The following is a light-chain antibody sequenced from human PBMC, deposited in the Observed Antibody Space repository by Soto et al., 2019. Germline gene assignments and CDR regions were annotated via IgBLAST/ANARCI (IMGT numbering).Light chain of an antibody. Sequence: QSVLTQPPSVSGAPGQRVTISCTGSSSNIGAGYDVHWHQQHPGKAPKLMIYDVSKRPSGVPDRFSGSKSGNTASLTISGLQAEDEADYYCCSYAGSSYVFGTGTKVTVL. CDR2: DVS. V-gene: IGLV1-40*01. CDR1: SSNIGAGYD. J-gene: IGLJ1*01. CDR3: CSYAGSSYV.